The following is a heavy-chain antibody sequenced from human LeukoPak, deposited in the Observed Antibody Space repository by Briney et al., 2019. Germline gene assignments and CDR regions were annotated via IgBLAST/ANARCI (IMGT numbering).Heavy chain of an antibody. D-gene: IGHD3-10*02. Sequence: GVSLRLYCAASAFTFSSYEMNWLRQAQGKGLEWVSYISSSGSTIYYADSVKGRFTIATDNAKNSLYLQMKSLRAEDTAVYYCAELGITMIGGVWGKGTTVTISS. V-gene: IGHV3-48*03. J-gene: IGHJ6*04. CDR1: AFTFSSYE. CDR2: ISSSGSTI. CDR3: AELGITMIGGV.